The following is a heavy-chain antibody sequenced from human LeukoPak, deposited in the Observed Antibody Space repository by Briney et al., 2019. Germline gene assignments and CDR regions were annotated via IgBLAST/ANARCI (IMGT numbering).Heavy chain of an antibody. D-gene: IGHD3-16*01. J-gene: IGHJ4*02. CDR1: GYSITSDYY. CDR2: ISDGGNT. CDR3: ARVMRGSQFDY. V-gene: IGHV4-38-2*01. Sequence: SETLSLTCAVSGYSITSDYYWGWIRQSPGKGLEWSGSISDGGNTYYNSSLESRVTISRDRSKNEFSLKLTSVTASDTAVYYCARVMRGSQFDYWGQGTLVTVSS.